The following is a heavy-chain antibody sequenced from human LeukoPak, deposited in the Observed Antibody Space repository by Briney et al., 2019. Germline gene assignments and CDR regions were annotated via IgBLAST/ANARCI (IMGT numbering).Heavy chain of an antibody. CDR3: AKDFGELLYGDAFDI. CDR2: ISNDESTK. CDR1: GLTFSRYG. J-gene: IGHJ3*02. V-gene: IGHV3-30*18. Sequence: GGSLRLSCAASGLTFSRYGIHWVRHAPGKGLEWVAVISNDESTKYYADSVRGRFTISRDNSKNTLYLQMNSLRAEDTAVYYCAKDFGELLYGDAFDIWGQGTMVTVSS. D-gene: IGHD3-10*01.